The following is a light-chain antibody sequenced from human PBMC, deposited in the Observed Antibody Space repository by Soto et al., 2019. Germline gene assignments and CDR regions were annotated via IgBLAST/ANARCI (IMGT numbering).Light chain of an antibody. V-gene: IGKV1-39*01. CDR1: QKIRTY. CDR2: TAS. CDR3: QQTFSSPWT. Sequence: DIQMTQSPSSLSASVGDRVNFTCRASQKIRTYLNWYQQKPGKAPDLLIYTASSLQSGVPSRFSGSGSGTDFTLTLSSLQAEDFATYFCQQTFSSPWTFGQGTKV. J-gene: IGKJ1*01.